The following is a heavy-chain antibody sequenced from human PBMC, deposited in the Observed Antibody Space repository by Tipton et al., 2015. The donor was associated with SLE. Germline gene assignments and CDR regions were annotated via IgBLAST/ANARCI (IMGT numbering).Heavy chain of an antibody. CDR3: ARATSIAARLYYYYYYMDV. V-gene: IGHV4-34*01. D-gene: IGHD6-6*01. Sequence: TLSLTCTVSGGSISSYYWSWIRQPPGKGLEWIGEINHSGSTNYNPSLKSRVTISVDTSKNQFSLKLSSVTAADTAVYYCARATSIAARLYYYYYYMDVWGKGTTVTVSS. CDR2: INHSGST. J-gene: IGHJ6*03. CDR1: GGSISSYY.